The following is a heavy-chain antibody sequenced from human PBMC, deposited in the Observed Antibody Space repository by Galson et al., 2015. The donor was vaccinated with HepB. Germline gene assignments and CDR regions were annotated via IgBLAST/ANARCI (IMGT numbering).Heavy chain of an antibody. J-gene: IGHJ6*03. CDR1: GFPFSSYG. D-gene: IGHD1-26*01. CDR3: AKDPRRILGGTVVGDYYNYYMDV. CDR2: ISYVGTNI. Sequence: SLRLSCAASSGFPFSSYGLHWVRQAPGKALEWVAVISYVGTNIFYADSVKGRFTISRDNSKNTLHLQMNSLRREDTAVYYCAKDPRRILGGTVVGDYYNYYMDVWGKGTTVIVSS. V-gene: IGHV3-30*18.